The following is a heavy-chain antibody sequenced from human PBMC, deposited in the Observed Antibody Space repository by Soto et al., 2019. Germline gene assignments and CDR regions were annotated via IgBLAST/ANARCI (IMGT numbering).Heavy chain of an antibody. CDR2: ISYDGSNK. Sequence: PGGSLRLSCAASGFTFSSYGMHWVRQAPGKGLEWVAVISYDGSNKYYADSEKGRFTISRDNSKNTLYLQMNSLRAEDTAVYYCAKDLGTYYYDYWGQGTLVTVSS. CDR1: GFTFSSYG. D-gene: IGHD1-1*01. CDR3: AKDLGTYYYDY. J-gene: IGHJ4*02. V-gene: IGHV3-30*18.